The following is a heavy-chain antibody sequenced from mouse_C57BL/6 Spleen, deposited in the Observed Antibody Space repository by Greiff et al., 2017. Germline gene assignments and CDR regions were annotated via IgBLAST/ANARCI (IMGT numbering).Heavy chain of an antibody. CDR2: ISDGGSYT. V-gene: IGHV5-4*01. Sequence: EVQGVESGGGLVKPGGSLKLSCAASGFTFSSYAMSWVRQTPEKRLEWVATISDGGSYTYYPDNVKGRFTISRDNAKNNLYLQMSHLKSEDTAMYYCARVFYYGYDGGYYFDYWGQGTTLTVSS. J-gene: IGHJ2*01. D-gene: IGHD2-2*01. CDR1: GFTFSSYA. CDR3: ARVFYYGYDGGYYFDY.